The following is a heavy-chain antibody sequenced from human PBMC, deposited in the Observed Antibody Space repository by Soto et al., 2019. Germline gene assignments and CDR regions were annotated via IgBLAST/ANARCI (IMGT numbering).Heavy chain of an antibody. CDR3: ARDRRWAIDY. CDR1: GFSLSNYG. CDR2: ISDRSSAI. V-gene: IGHV3-48*02. D-gene: IGHD6-13*01. J-gene: IGHJ4*02. Sequence: GGSLRLSCAASGFSLSNYGMNWVRQAPGRGLEWVSHISDRSSAIYYADSVKGRFTISRDNAKNSLYLQINSLRDEDTAVYYCARDRRWAIDYWGQGTLVTVSS.